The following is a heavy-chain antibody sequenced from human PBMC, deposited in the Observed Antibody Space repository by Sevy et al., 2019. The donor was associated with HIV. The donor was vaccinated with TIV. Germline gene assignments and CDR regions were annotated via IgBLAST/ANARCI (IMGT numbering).Heavy chain of an antibody. CDR2: TYYRSKWYN. D-gene: IGHD1-1*01. J-gene: IGHJ4*02. Sequence: QSQTLSLTCAISGDSVSSNSAAWNWIRQSPSRGLEWLGRTYYRSKWYNDYAVSVKSRITINPDTSKNQFSLQLNSVTPEDKAVYYCARESEEKVGSVLDYWGQGTLVTVSS. CDR3: ARESEEKVGSVLDY. CDR1: GDSVSSNSAA. V-gene: IGHV6-1*01.